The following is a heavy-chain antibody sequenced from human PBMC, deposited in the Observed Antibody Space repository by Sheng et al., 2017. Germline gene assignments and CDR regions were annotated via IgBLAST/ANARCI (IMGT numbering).Heavy chain of an antibody. CDR2: ISYDGSNK. CDR1: GFTFSSYA. CDR3: ARATPGKTAGVDY. D-gene: IGHD6-13*01. J-gene: IGHJ4*02. Sequence: QVQLVESGGGVVQPGRSLRLSCAASGFTFSSYAMHWVRQAPGKGLEWVAVISYDGSNKYYADSVKGRFTISRDNSKNTLYLQMNSLRAEDTAVYYCARATPGKTAGVDYWGQGTLVTVSS. V-gene: IGHV3-30*04.